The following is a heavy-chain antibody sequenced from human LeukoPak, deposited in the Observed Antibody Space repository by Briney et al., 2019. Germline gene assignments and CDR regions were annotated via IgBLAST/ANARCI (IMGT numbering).Heavy chain of an antibody. Sequence: ASVKDSCKVSGYTFTSYGISWVRQAPGQGLEWMGWISAYNGNTNYAQKLQGRVTMTTDTSTSTAYMELRSLRSDDTAVYYCARNGGSGWNNNWFDPWGQGTLVTVSS. CDR2: ISAYNGNT. D-gene: IGHD6-19*01. CDR1: GYTFTSYG. J-gene: IGHJ5*02. CDR3: ARNGGSGWNNNWFDP. V-gene: IGHV1-18*01.